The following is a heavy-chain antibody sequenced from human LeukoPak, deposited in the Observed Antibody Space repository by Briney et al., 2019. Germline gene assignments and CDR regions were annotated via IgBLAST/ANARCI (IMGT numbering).Heavy chain of an antibody. J-gene: IGHJ4*02. Sequence: GGSLRLSCAASGFTFSSYAMSWVRQAPGKGLEWVSAISGSGGSTYYADSVKGRFTISRDNSKNTLYLQMNSLRAEDTAVYYCAKDHGSSSSXXXFDYWGQGTLVTVSS. V-gene: IGHV3-23*01. D-gene: IGHD6-13*01. CDR1: GFTFSSYA. CDR3: AKDHGSSSSXXXFDY. CDR2: ISGSGGST.